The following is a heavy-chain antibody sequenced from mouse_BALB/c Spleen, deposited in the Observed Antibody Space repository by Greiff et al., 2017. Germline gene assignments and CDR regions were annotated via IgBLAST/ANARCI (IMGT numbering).Heavy chain of an antibody. V-gene: IGHV1S56*01. CDR1: GYTFTSYY. Sequence: VQLQQSGPELVKPGASVKMSCKASGYTFTSYYIHWVKQRPGQGLEWIGWIYPGDGSTKYNEKFKGKTTLTADKSSSTAYMLLSSLTSEDSAIYFCARPIYYDYEEAWFAYWGQGTLVTVSA. CDR3: ARPIYYDYEEAWFAY. D-gene: IGHD2-4*01. CDR2: IYPGDGST. J-gene: IGHJ3*01.